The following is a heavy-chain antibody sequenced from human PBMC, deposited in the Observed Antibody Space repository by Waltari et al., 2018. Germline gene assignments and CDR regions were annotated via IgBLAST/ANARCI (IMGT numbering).Heavy chain of an antibody. D-gene: IGHD3-3*01. Sequence: EVQLLESGGGLVQPGGSLRLPCAASGFTFSRYTMNWVRQAPGQGLEWVSAIHNGGETTSYADSVKGRFTISRDNSKNTLYLQMNNLRAEDTAMYFCAKDSGVGGDDYWGQGTLVTVSS. CDR2: IHNGGETT. CDR3: AKDSGVGGDDY. J-gene: IGHJ4*02. V-gene: IGHV3-23*01. CDR1: GFTFSRYT.